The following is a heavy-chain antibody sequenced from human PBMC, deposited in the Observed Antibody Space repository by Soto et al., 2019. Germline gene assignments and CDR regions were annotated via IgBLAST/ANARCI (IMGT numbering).Heavy chain of an antibody. CDR3: AXLYCSASSCYSVGTFDI. D-gene: IGHD2-15*01. CDR1: GFTFSSYA. CDR2: IWFDGSDK. V-gene: IGHV3-33*08. Sequence: GVSLRLSCAASGFTFSSYAMSWVRQAPGKGLEWVALIWFDGSDKYYTESVKGRFTISRDNSKSTLYLQMNSLRAEDTAVYYCAXLYCSASSCYSVGTFDIRGQGTMVTVSS. J-gene: IGHJ3*02.